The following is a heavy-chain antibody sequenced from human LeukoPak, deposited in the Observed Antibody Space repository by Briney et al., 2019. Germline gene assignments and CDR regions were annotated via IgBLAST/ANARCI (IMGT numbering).Heavy chain of an antibody. Sequence: GGSLRLSCAASRFTFSTRWMNWVRQAPGKGLEWVAIIKEDGSEKLYVDSVKGRFTISRDNAKNSLYLQMNNLRAEDTAAYYCASGSGWTFKYWGQGTQVTVSS. CDR2: IKEDGSEK. CDR3: ASGSGWTFKY. CDR1: RFTFSTRW. V-gene: IGHV3-7*01. J-gene: IGHJ4*02. D-gene: IGHD6-19*01.